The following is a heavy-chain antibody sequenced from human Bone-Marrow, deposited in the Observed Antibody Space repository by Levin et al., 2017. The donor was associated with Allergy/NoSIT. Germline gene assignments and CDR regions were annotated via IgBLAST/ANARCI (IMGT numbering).Heavy chain of an antibody. CDR2: GFYKGNT. CDR1: GGSITDNY. D-gene: IGHD7-27*01. Sequence: SETLSLTCTVSGGSITDNYWSWIRHSPGKGLEWIGFGFYKGNTNYSPSLKSRVTIEVDTSRNQMSLKLRSVTAADTAVYYCARPASGSYWYFNLWGRGTLVTVSS. V-gene: IGHV4-59*13. CDR3: ARPASGSYWYFNL. J-gene: IGHJ2*01.